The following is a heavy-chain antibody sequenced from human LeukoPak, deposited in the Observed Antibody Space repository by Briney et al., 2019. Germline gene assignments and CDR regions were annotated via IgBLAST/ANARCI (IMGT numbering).Heavy chain of an antibody. J-gene: IGHJ3*02. CDR1: RFTFSSYA. V-gene: IGHV3-23*01. CDR2: ISGSGGST. D-gene: IGHD4-17*01. CDR3: AKMTTVTRDALDI. Sequence: GGSLRLSCEASRFTFSSYAMSWVRQAPGKGLEWVSAISGSGGSTYYADSVKGRFTISRDNSKNTLYLQMNSLRAEDTAVYYCAKMTTVTRDALDIWGQGTMVTVSS.